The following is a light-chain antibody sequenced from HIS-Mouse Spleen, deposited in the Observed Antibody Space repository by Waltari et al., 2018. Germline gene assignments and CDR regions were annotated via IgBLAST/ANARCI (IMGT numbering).Light chain of an antibody. CDR3: CSYAGSSTWV. CDR2: EGS. J-gene: IGLJ3*02. V-gene: IGLV2-23*01. Sequence: QSALTQPASVSGSPGQSITISCTGTSSDVGSYNLVSWYQQHPGKAPKLMIYEGSKRPSGVFHRFSGSKSGNTASLTISGLQAEDEADYNCCSYAGSSTWVFGGGTKLTVL. CDR1: SSDVGSYNL.